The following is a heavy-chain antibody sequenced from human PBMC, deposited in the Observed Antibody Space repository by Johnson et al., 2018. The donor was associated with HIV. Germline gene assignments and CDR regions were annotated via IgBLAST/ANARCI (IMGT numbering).Heavy chain of an antibody. V-gene: IGHV3-20*03. J-gene: IGHJ3*02. Sequence: MKWVRQTPGMGLEWVSAIHWNACRTGYTDSVKGRFTFCRDNAKNSLYLQMNSLRAEDTAVYYCAKVSGGGIVRWDIWGQGTMVTVSS. CDR2: IHWNACRT. CDR3: AKVSGGGIVRWDI. D-gene: IGHD3-10*01.